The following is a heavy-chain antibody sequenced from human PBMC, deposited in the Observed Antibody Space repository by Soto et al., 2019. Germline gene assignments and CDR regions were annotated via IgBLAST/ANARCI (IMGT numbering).Heavy chain of an antibody. CDR3: AKNPENYYYGMDV. Sequence: QVQLVQSGAEVKEAGSSVKVSCKASGGTFSSYAISWVRQAPGQGLEWMGGIIPIFGTADYAQKFQGRVTITADESTSTAYVELSSLRSEDTAVYYCAKNPENYYYGMDVWGQGTTVTVSS. CDR2: IIPIFGTA. J-gene: IGHJ6*02. CDR1: GGTFSSYA. V-gene: IGHV1-69*13.